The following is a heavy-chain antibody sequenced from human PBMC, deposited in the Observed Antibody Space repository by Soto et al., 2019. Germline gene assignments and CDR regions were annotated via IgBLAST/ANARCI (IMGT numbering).Heavy chain of an antibody. CDR1: GFTFSSYW. CDR3: ARDSSGLHYFDY. V-gene: IGHV3-74*01. Sequence: EVQLVESGGGLVQPGGSLTLSCAASGFTFSSYWMHWVRQAPGKGLVWVSRINSAGSSTSYADSVKGRFTISRDNAMNTLYLQINSLRAEDTAVYYCARDSSGLHYFDYWGHGTLVTVSS. J-gene: IGHJ4*01. CDR2: INSAGSST. D-gene: IGHD6-19*01.